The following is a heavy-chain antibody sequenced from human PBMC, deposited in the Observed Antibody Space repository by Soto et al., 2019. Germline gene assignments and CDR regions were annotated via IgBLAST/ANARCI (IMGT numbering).Heavy chain of an antibody. CDR1: GGSFSSGDYY. CDR2: TYHSGST. D-gene: IGHD2-21*02. V-gene: IGHV4-31*11. CDR3: AGGVLTAWPHDS. J-gene: IGHJ4*02. Sequence: PSETLSLTCAVSGGSFSSGDYYWNWIRQHPGKVLECIVYTYHSGSTSYNPSLTSRITISVDKSKRQFSLKLTSVTAADTVVHCCAGGVLTAWPHDSWGQGALVNGPS.